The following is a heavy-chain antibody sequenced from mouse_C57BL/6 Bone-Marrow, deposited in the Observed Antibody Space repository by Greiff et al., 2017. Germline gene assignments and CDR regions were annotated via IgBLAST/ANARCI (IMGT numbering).Heavy chain of an antibody. Sequence: EVQLQQSGAELVRPGASVKLSCTASGFNIKDDYMHWVKQRPEQGLEWIGWIDPENGDTEYASKFQGKATITADTSSNTAYLQLSSLTSEYTAVYYYTPYYYGSSYGYWGQGTTLTVSS. CDR3: TPYYYGSSYGY. D-gene: IGHD1-1*01. CDR1: GFNIKDDY. J-gene: IGHJ2*01. CDR2: IDPENGDT. V-gene: IGHV14-4*01.